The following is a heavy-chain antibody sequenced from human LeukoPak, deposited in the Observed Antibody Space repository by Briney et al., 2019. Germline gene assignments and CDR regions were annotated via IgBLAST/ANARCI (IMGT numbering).Heavy chain of an antibody. CDR3: AKDLRVLGFDY. J-gene: IGHJ4*02. CDR1: GFTFSSYA. D-gene: IGHD3-16*01. CDR2: ISGSGGST. V-gene: IGHV3-23*01. Sequence: GASLRLSCAASGFTFSSYAMSWVRQAPGKGLKWVSAISGSGGSTYYADSVKGRFTISRDNSKNTLYLQMNSLRAEDTAVYYCAKDLRVLGFDYWGQGTLVTVSS.